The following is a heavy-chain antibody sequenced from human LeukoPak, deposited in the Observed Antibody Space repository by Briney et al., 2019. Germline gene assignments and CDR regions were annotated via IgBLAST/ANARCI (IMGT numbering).Heavy chain of an antibody. D-gene: IGHD6-13*01. J-gene: IGHJ6*03. CDR3: ARDCIAAAGIYYYYYYYMDV. CDR2: ISSSGSTI. Sequence: GGSLRLSCAASGFTFSSYSMNWVRQAPGKGLEWVSYISSSGSTIYYADSVKGRFTISRDNAKNSLYLQMNSLRAEDTAVYYCARDCIAAAGIYYYYYYYMDVWGKGTTVTVSS. CDR1: GFTFSSYS. V-gene: IGHV3-48*04.